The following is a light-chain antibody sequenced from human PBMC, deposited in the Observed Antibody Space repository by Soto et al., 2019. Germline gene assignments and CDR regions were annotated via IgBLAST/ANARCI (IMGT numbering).Light chain of an antibody. V-gene: IGKV1-6*01. CDR3: LQDDAYPLT. J-gene: IGKJ4*01. CDR2: SAS. CDR1: QDIRHD. Sequence: AIQMTQSPSSLSASVGDRVTITCRASQDIRHDLGWYQQKPGKAPKLLIYSASTLDSGVPSRFSGTGSGTDFTLTLSSLQPEDFATYYCLQDDAYPLTFGGGTKVEIK.